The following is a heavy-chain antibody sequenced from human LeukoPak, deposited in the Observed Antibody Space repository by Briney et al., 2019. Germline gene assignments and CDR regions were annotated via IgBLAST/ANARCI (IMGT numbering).Heavy chain of an antibody. CDR3: ARYSGSYYGSAFDI. CDR1: GFTFSRYW. D-gene: IGHD1-26*01. CDR2: IKEDGSEK. J-gene: IGHJ3*02. Sequence: GGSLRLSCAASGFTFSRYWMSWVRQAPGKGLEGVANIKEDGSEKYYVDSVKGRFTIPRDNAKNSLYLQMNSLRAEDTAVYYCARYSGSYYGSAFDIWGQGTMVTVSS. V-gene: IGHV3-7*04.